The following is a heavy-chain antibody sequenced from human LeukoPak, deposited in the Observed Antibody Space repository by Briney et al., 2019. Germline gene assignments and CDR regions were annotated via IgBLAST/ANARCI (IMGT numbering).Heavy chain of an antibody. CDR1: GFTFSSYA. Sequence: GGSLRLSCAASGFTFSSYAMHWVRQAPGKGLEWVAVIWFDGTNKYYLDSVKGRFTISRDNSKTTVYLQMNSLRAEDTAVYYCAKDQDSSGFAQDAFDLWGQGTMVTVSS. J-gene: IGHJ3*01. V-gene: IGHV3-33*06. CDR2: IWFDGTNK. CDR3: AKDQDSSGFAQDAFDL. D-gene: IGHD3-22*01.